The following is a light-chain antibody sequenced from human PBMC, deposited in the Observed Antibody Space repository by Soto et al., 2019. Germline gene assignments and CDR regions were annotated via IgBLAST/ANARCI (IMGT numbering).Light chain of an antibody. CDR1: QNIDSD. CDR2: AAS. J-gene: IGKJ3*01. CDR3: QQSYSRVFT. Sequence: DIQVTQSPSSLSASVGDRVTITCRASQNIDSDLNWYQQKPGKAPKLLIFAASSLQRGVPARFSCSGSGTDFTLTISSLQPDDFGTYYCQQSYSRVFTFGPGTKVDF. V-gene: IGKV1-39*01.